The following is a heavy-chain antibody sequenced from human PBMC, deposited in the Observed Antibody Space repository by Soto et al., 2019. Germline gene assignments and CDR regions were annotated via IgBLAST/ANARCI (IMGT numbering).Heavy chain of an antibody. D-gene: IGHD5-12*01. J-gene: IGHJ3*02. V-gene: IGHV5-51*01. Sequence: PGQPLKVPCKGSGYSCTNYWIGWVLQMQGKGLEWMGIIYPGDSDTRYSPSFQGQVTISADKSISTAYLQWSSLKASDTAMYYCASQEMATKNVDAFDIWGQGTMVTVS. CDR2: IYPGDSDT. CDR3: ASQEMATKNVDAFDI. CDR1: GYSCTNYW.